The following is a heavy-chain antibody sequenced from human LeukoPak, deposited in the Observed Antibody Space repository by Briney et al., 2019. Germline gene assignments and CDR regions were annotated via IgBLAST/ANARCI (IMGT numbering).Heavy chain of an antibody. D-gene: IGHD6-13*01. Sequence: GGSLRLSCAASGFTFSNYNMNWVRQAPGKGLEWVSYISTSSSTIYYADSVKGRFTISRDNAKNSLYLQMNSLRAEDTAVYYCARGAPRYSSSWSDDYWGQGTLVTVSS. CDR1: GFTFSNYN. CDR2: ISTSSSTI. CDR3: ARGAPRYSSSWSDDY. J-gene: IGHJ4*02. V-gene: IGHV3-48*01.